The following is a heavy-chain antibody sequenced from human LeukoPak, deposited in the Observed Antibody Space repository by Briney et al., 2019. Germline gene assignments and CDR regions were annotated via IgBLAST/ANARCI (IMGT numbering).Heavy chain of an antibody. CDR2: TYYRSKWYN. J-gene: IGHJ5*02. V-gene: IGHV6-1*01. Sequence: SQTLSLTCAISGDSVSSNSAAWNWIRQSPSRGLEWLGRTYYRSKWYNDYAVSVKSRITINPDTSKNQFSLQLNPVTPEDTAVYYCARDKGSSGWYVDWFDPWGQGTLVTVSS. CDR3: ARDKGSSGWYVDWFDP. CDR1: GDSVSSNSAA. D-gene: IGHD6-19*01.